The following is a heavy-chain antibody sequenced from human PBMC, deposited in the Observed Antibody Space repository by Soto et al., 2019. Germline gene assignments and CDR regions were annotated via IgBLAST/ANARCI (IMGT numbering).Heavy chain of an antibody. CDR2: INWNSGSL. CDR3: AKDSSYSSSWSYLDN. J-gene: IGHJ4*02. Sequence: EVQLVESGGGLVQPGRSLRLSCAASGFTFDDYAMHWVRQAPGKGLECVSGINWNSGSLGYADSVKGRFTISRDNAKNSLFLQMNSLRPEDTALYYCAKDSSYSSSWSYLDNWGQGTLVTVSS. D-gene: IGHD6-13*01. V-gene: IGHV3-9*01. CDR1: GFTFDDYA.